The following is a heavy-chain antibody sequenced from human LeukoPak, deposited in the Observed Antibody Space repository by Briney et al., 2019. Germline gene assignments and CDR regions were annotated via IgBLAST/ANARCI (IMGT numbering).Heavy chain of an antibody. CDR1: GGSFNGYY. V-gene: IGHV4-34*01. CDR3: ARGTGIVGAPADY. D-gene: IGHD1-26*01. Sequence: SETLSLTCAVHGGSFNGYYWSWIRQPPGKGLEWIGEINHSGSTNYNPSLKSRVTISVDTSKNQFSLKLSSVTAADTAVYYCARGTGIVGAPADYWGQGTLVTVSS. J-gene: IGHJ4*02. CDR2: INHSGST.